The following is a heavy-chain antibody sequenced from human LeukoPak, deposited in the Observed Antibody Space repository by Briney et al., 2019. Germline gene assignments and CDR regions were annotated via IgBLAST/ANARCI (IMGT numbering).Heavy chain of an antibody. Sequence: PSETLSLTCAVYGGSFSGYYWSWIRQPPGKGLEWIGEINHSGSTNYNPSLKSRVTISVDTSKNQFSLKLSSVTAADTAVYYCARASYDYVWGSYRRYNWFDPWGQGTLVTVSS. CDR2: INHSGST. V-gene: IGHV4-34*01. CDR1: GGSFSGYY. D-gene: IGHD3-16*02. CDR3: ARASYDYVWGSYRRYNWFDP. J-gene: IGHJ5*02.